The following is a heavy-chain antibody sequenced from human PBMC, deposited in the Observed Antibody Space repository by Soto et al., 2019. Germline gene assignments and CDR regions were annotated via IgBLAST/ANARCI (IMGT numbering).Heavy chain of an antibody. V-gene: IGHV3-33*01. CDR2: IWYDGRNK. CDR1: GFTFSSYG. J-gene: IGHJ6*02. CDR3: ARGNFNDCYGRDV. Sequence: QVQLVESGGGVVQPGRSLRLSCAASGFTFSSYGMHWVRQAPGKGLEWVAVIWYDGRNKYYADSVKGRFTISRDNSKNMLELQKDSLRAEDTAVFDCARGNFNDCYGRDVWGQGTTVTVSS.